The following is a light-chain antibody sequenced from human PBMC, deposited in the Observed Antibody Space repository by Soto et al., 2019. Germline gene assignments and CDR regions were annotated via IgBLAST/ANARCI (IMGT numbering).Light chain of an antibody. CDR1: QTISTY. Sequence: DIQMTQSPSSLSASEGHRVTITCRASQTISTYLNWYQQKPGKAPRLLIYDASSLLSGVPSRFSGSGSGTDFTLTIASLQPEDFSTYYCQQSDSTPYTFGQGTKVEI. V-gene: IGKV1-39*01. CDR2: DAS. CDR3: QQSDSTPYT. J-gene: IGKJ2*01.